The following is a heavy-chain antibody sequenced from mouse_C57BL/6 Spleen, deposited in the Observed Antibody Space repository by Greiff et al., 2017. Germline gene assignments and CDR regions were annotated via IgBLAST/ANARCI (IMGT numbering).Heavy chain of an antibody. Sequence: QVQLQQSGAELVKPGASVKISCKASGYAFSSYWMNWVKQRPGKGLEWIGQIYPGDGDTNYNGKFKGKATLTADKSSSTAYMQRSSLTSEDSEVFFCARGYYGSRGMDYWGQGTSVTVSS. CDR3: ARGYYGSRGMDY. V-gene: IGHV1-80*01. CDR2: IYPGDGDT. D-gene: IGHD1-1*01. J-gene: IGHJ4*01. CDR1: GYAFSSYW.